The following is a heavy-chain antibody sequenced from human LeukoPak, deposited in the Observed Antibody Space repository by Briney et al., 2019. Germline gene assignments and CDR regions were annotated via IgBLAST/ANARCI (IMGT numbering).Heavy chain of an antibody. V-gene: IGHV1-8*01. Sequence: PGASVKVSCKASGYTFTSYDINWVRQATGQGLEWTVWMNPNSGNTGYAQKFQGRVTMTRNSSISTAYMELSSLRSEDTAVYYCARERGGGYSYGYWGQGTLVTVSS. CDR3: ARERGGGYSYGY. CDR2: MNPNSGNT. J-gene: IGHJ4*02. CDR1: GYTFTSYD. D-gene: IGHD5-18*01.